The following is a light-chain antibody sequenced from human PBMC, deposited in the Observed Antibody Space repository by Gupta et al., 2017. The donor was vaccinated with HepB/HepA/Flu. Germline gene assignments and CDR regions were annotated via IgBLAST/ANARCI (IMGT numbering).Light chain of an antibody. CDR2: AAS. J-gene: IGKJ5*01. Sequence: DIQMTQSPSSLSASVGDRVTITCRASQSISSYLNWYQQKPGRAPKLLIYAASSWQSGVPSRFRGSGSGRDFTLTISSRQQEDFATYYCQQSYSTPPITFGQGTRLEIK. V-gene: IGKV1-39*01. CDR1: QSISSY. CDR3: QQSYSTPPIT.